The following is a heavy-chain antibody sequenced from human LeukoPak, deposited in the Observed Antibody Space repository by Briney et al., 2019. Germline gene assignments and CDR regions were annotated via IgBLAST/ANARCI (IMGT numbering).Heavy chain of an antibody. Sequence: ASVRVSXXXSGYRLNXXXXXXXXQAPGKGXXXXXXXHREDGDKIYAQSFXXXXTXXKDXSADTAYMELSSLRSEDXAVYYCATAGLMGPTYFGLFVWGQGTTVTVS. CDR2: XHREDGDK. J-gene: IGHJ6*02. D-gene: IGHD2-8*01. CDR3: ATAGLMGPTYFGLFV. CDR1: GYRLNXXX. V-gene: IGHV1-24*01.